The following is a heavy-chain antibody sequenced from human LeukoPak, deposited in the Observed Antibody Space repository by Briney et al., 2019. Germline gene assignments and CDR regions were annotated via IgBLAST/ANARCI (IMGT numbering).Heavy chain of an antibody. V-gene: IGHV4-38-2*01. Sequence: PSETLSLTCAVSGYSISSGYYWGWIRQPPEKGLEWIGSIYHSGSTYYNPSLKSRVTISVDTSKNQFSLKLSSVTAADTAVYYCARRITIFGVVIIPAWFDPWGQGTLVTVSS. CDR3: ARRITIFGVVIIPAWFDP. J-gene: IGHJ5*02. CDR1: GYSISSGYY. CDR2: IYHSGST. D-gene: IGHD3-3*01.